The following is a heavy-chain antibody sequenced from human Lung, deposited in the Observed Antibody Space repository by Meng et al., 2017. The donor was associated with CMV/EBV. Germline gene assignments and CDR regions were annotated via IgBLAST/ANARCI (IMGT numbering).Heavy chain of an antibody. CDR1: GYTFASSG. CDR3: ARGTPGRSYSDY. J-gene: IGHJ4*02. CDR2: FVNNVDT. D-gene: IGHD3-10*01. Sequence: VHLLQSGSEVKKPGASVRVSCDASGYTFASSGISWLRQAPGQGLEWMGWFVNNVDTYSAQKFQGRVTMTTDTHTSTAFMELRSLRSDDTAVYYCARGTPGRSYSDYWGQGTLVTVSS. V-gene: IGHV1-18*01.